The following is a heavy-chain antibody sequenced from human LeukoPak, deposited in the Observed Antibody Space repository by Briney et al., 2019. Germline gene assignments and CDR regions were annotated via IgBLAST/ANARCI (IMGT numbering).Heavy chain of an antibody. Sequence: GASVKVSCKASGYTFTGYYMHWVRQAPGQGLEWMGWINPNSGGTNYAQKFQGRVTMTRDTSISTAYMELSRLRSDDTAVYYCARGQYSSSWYGVSVEDNWFDPWGQGTLVTVSS. CDR3: ARGQYSSSWYGVSVEDNWFDP. D-gene: IGHD6-13*01. J-gene: IGHJ5*02. CDR1: GYTFTGYY. CDR2: INPNSGGT. V-gene: IGHV1-2*02.